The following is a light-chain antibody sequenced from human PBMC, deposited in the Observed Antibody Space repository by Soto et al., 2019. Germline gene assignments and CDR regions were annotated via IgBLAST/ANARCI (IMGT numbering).Light chain of an antibody. CDR3: QQDVNSPLT. Sequence: EIVLTQSPATLSLSPGERATLSCGASQTVTSSFLAWYQQKPGLAPRLLLYDASSRATGIPDRFSGSGSGTDFTLTISRLEPEDFAVYYCQQDVNSPLTFGGGTKVEIK. CDR2: DAS. J-gene: IGKJ4*01. V-gene: IGKV3D-20*01. CDR1: QTVTSSF.